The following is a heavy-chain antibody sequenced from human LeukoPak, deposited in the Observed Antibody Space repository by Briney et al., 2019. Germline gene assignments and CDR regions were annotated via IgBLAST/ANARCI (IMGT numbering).Heavy chain of an antibody. CDR3: ARRSLSFDP. CDR1: GGSISSSSYY. D-gene: IGHD2-15*01. Sequence: KPSETLSLTCTVSGGSISSSSYYWGWIRQPPGKGLEWIGSIYYSGSTYYNPSLKSRVTISVDTSKNQFSLKLSSVTAADTAVYYCARRSLSFDPWGQGTLVTASS. J-gene: IGHJ5*02. CDR2: IYYSGST. V-gene: IGHV4-39*01.